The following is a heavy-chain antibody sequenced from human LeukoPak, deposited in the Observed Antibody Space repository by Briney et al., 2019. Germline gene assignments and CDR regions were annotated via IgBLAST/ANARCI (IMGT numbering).Heavy chain of an antibody. CDR1: GGTFSSYA. CDR3: ATCRDGYNWGRYYFDY. V-gene: IGHV1-69*13. Sequence: SVKVSCTASGGTFSSYAISWVRQAPGQGLEWMGGIIPTFGTANYAQKFQGRVTITADESTSTAYMELSSLRSEDTAVYYCATCRDGYNWGRYYFDYWGQGTLVTVSS. D-gene: IGHD5-24*01. J-gene: IGHJ4*02. CDR2: IIPTFGTA.